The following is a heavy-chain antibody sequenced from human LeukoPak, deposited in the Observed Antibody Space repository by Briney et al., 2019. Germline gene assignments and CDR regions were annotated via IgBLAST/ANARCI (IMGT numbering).Heavy chain of an antibody. CDR2: ISGSGGGT. CDR3: ANDGPTGATTQPQRGFDI. V-gene: IGHV3-23*01. D-gene: IGHD1-26*01. J-gene: IGHJ3*02. Sequence: GGSLRLSCAASGFTFSSYAMSWVRQAPGKGLEWVSAISGSGGGTYYADSVKGRSTIARDNSKNTLYLQMNSLRAEDTAVYYCANDGPTGATTQPQRGFDIWGQGTMVTVSS. CDR1: GFTFSSYA.